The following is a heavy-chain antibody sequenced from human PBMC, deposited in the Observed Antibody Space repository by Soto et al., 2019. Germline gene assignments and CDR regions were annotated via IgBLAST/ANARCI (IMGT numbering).Heavy chain of an antibody. CDR2: INPNSGGT. V-gene: IGHV1-2*04. CDR1: GYTFTGYY. D-gene: IGHD3-3*01. CDR3: ARVSPLFFFSSLP. J-gene: IGHJ5*02. Sequence: ASVKVSCKASGYTFTGYYMHWVRQAPGQGLEWMGWINPNSGGTNYAQKFQGWVTMTRDTSISTAYMELSRLRSDDTAVYYCARVSPLFFFSSLPCGKEPLVPVPA.